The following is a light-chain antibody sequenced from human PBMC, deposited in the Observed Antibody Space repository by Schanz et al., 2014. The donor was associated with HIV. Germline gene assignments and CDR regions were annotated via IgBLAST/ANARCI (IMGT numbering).Light chain of an antibody. Sequence: EIVMTQSPATLSVSPGERATLSCRASQSVSSNLAWYQQKHGQAPRLLIYGASSRATGIPDRFSGSGSGTDFTLTISRLEPEDFAVYYCQQYGSSPTFGQGTKVDIK. V-gene: IGKV3-20*01. CDR3: QQYGSSPT. CDR2: GAS. CDR1: QSVSSN. J-gene: IGKJ1*01.